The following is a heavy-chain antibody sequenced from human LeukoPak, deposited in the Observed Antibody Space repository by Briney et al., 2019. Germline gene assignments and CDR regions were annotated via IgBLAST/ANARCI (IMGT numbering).Heavy chain of an antibody. Sequence: SETLSLTCTVSGYSISSGYYWGWIRQPPGKGLEWIGSIYHSGSTYYNSSLKSRVTISVDTSKNQFSLKLSSVTAADTAVYYCAREAVNYYDSSGYYSSFDYWGQGTLVTVSS. CDR3: AREAVNYYDSSGYYSSFDY. V-gene: IGHV4-38-2*02. CDR1: GYSISSGYY. J-gene: IGHJ4*02. CDR2: IYHSGST. D-gene: IGHD3-22*01.